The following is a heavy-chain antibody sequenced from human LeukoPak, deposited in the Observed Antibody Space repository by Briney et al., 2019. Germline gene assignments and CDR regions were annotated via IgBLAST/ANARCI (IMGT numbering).Heavy chain of an antibody. J-gene: IGHJ4*02. V-gene: IGHV1-2*02. CDR3: ARELNYDSSGYYFDY. CDR1: GYTFTVYF. Sequence: ASVTVSFTASGYTFTVYFMHWVRQAPGQGLEWMGWINPNSGGTNYAQKFQGRVTMTRDTSISTAYMELSRLRSDDTAVYYCARELNYDSSGYYFDYWGQGTLVTVSS. D-gene: IGHD3-22*01. CDR2: INPNSGGT.